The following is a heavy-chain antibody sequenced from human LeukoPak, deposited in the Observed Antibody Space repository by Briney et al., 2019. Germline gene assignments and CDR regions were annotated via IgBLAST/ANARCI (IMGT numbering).Heavy chain of an antibody. CDR3: ARQLRYDYPDY. D-gene: IGHD5-12*01. V-gene: IGHV4-59*08. CDR2: IYYSGST. J-gene: IGHJ4*02. Sequence: PSETLSLTCTVSGGSISSYYWSWIRQPPGKGLEWIGYIYYSGSTNYNPSLKSQVTISVDTSKNQFSLKLSSVTAADTAVYYCARQLRYDYPDYWGQGTLVTVSS. CDR1: GGSISSYY.